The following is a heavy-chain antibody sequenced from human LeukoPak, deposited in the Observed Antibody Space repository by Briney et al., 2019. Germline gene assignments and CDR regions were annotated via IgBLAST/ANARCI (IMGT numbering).Heavy chain of an antibody. V-gene: IGHV3-30*04. CDR2: ISHDGSNK. J-gene: IGHJ4*02. Sequence: GGSLRLSCAASGFTFNTYAMHWVRQAPGKGLEWVAVISHDGSNKYYADSVKGRFTISRDNSKNTLYLQMNSLRVEDTAVYYCARVVVSSSSDYFDYWGQGTLVTVSS. CDR3: ARVVVSSSSDYFDY. D-gene: IGHD6-6*01. CDR1: GFTFNTYA.